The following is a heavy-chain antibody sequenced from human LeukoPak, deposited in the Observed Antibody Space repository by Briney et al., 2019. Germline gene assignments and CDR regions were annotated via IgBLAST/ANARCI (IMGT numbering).Heavy chain of an antibody. CDR1: GDSFGTYG. CDR2: FNPIFGSA. Sequence: GASVKVSCTASGDSFGTYGITWVRQAPGEGLEWMGGFNPIFGSAQYAQKFQGRVTITMDVSARTAYMELSSLRSEDTAVYYCAREGRYFDWLSYYFDYWGQGTLVTVSS. CDR3: AREGRYFDWLSYYFDY. D-gene: IGHD3-9*01. V-gene: IGHV1-69*05. J-gene: IGHJ4*02.